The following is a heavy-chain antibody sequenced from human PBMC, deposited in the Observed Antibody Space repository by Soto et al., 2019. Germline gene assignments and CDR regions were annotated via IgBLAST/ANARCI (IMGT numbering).Heavy chain of an antibody. D-gene: IGHD5-12*01. CDR3: ARGGRGYSGYDHYYYYMDV. CDR2: IIPILGIA. V-gene: IGHV1-69*02. Sequence: GASVKVSCKASGGTFSSYTISWVRQAPGQGLEWMGRIIPILGIANYAQKFQGRVTITADKSTSTAYMELSSLRSEDTAVYYCARGGRGYSGYDHYYYYMDVWGKGTTVTVSS. CDR1: GGTFSSYT. J-gene: IGHJ6*03.